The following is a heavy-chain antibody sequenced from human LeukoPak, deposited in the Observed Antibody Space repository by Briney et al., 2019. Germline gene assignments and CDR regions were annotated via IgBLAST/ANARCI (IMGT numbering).Heavy chain of an antibody. V-gene: IGHV3-30*18. CDR2: ISYDGSNK. CDR3: AKDQARLLWFGEIDY. J-gene: IGHJ4*02. Sequence: GSLRLSCAASGFTFSSYGMHWVRQAPGKGLEWVAVISYDGSNKYYADSVRGRFTISRDNSKNTLYLQMNSLRAEDTAVYYCAKDQARLLWFGEIDYWGQGTLVTVSS. D-gene: IGHD3-10*01. CDR1: GFTFSSYG.